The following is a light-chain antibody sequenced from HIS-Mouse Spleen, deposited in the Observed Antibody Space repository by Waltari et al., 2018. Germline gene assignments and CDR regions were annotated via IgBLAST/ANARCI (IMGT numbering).Light chain of an antibody. V-gene: IGKV1-8*01. CDR1: QGSSSY. CDR3: QQYYSYPRT. CDR2: AAS. Sequence: AIRMTQSPSSLSSSTGDRVTITCRASQGSSSYLAWYQQKPGKAPKLLIYAASTVQSGVPSRFSGSGSGTDFTLTISCLQSEDFATYYCQQYYSYPRTFGQGTKVEIK. J-gene: IGKJ1*01.